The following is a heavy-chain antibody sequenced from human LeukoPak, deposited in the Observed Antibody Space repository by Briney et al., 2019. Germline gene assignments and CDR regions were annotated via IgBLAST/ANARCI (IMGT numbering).Heavy chain of an antibody. J-gene: IGHJ4*02. D-gene: IGHD2-2*02. V-gene: IGHV1-69*13. Sequence: SVKVSCKASAGTFSSYAISWKRQAHGQGLEWMGGIIPIFGTANYAQKFQGRVTITADGSTSTAYMELSSLRSEDTAVYYCARETMRYCSSTSCYKGEFDYWGQGTLVSVSS. CDR1: AGTFSSYA. CDR3: ARETMRYCSSTSCYKGEFDY. CDR2: IIPIFGTA.